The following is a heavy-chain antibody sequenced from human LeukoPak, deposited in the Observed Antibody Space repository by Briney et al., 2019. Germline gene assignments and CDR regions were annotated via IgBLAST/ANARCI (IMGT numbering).Heavy chain of an antibody. Sequence: GGSLRLSCAASGFILSSDEMNWVRQAPGKGLEWVSYISSGSSTIYYVDSVKGRFTISRDNAKNSLYLQMNSLRAEDTALYYCARDQGGTGSWYEGEGYWGQGTLVTVSS. CDR2: ISSGSSTI. V-gene: IGHV3-48*03. D-gene: IGHD6-13*01. CDR1: GFILSSDE. CDR3: ARDQGGTGSWYEGEGY. J-gene: IGHJ4*02.